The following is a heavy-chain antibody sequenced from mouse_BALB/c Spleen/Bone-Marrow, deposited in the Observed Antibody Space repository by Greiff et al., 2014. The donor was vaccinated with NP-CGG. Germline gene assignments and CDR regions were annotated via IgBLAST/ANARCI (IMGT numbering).Heavy chain of an antibody. Sequence: VKLMESGAELVKPGASVKLSCKASGYTFTEYIIHWVKQRSGQGLEWIGWFYPGSGSIKYNEKFKDKATLTADKSSSAVYMELSRLTSEDSAVYFCARHEKANYGNDAMDYWGQGTSVTVSS. D-gene: IGHD1-1*01. V-gene: IGHV1-62-2*01. J-gene: IGHJ4*01. CDR1: GYTFTEYI. CDR2: FYPGSGSI. CDR3: ARHEKANYGNDAMDY.